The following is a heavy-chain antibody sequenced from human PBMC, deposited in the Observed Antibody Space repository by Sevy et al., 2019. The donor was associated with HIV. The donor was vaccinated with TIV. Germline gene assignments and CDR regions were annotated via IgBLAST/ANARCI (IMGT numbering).Heavy chain of an antibody. D-gene: IGHD3-16*01. J-gene: IGHJ6*02. CDR3: AKMITSYYYYGMDV. V-gene: IGHV3-23*01. Sequence: GGSLRLSCAASGFTFSSYAMSWVRQAPGKGLEWVSAISGSGGSTYYADSVKGRFTISRDNSKNTLYLQMNSLRAEDTAVYYCAKMITSYYYYGMDVWGQGTTVTVSS. CDR1: GFTFSSYA. CDR2: ISGSGGST.